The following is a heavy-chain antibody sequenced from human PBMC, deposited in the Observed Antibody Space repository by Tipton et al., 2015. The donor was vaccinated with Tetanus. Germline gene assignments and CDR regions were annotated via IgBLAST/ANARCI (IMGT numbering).Heavy chain of an antibody. D-gene: IGHD1-26*01. J-gene: IGHJ4*02. V-gene: IGHV1-69*04. CDR1: GGTFSSYA. CDR3: AREPVGATFFDY. Sequence: QSGPEVKKPGSSVKVSCKASGGTFSSYAISWVRQAPGQGLEWMGRIIPILGIANYAQKFQGRVTITADKSTSTAYMELSSLRSEDTAVYYCAREPVGATFFDYWGQGTLVTVSS. CDR2: IIPILGIA.